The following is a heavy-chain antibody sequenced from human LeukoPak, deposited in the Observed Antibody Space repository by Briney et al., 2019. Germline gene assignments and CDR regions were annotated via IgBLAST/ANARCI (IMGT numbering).Heavy chain of an antibody. CDR1: GFAFGSFG. CDR2: IGSTTSYI. CDR3: ARDPTARIAAAGTSDY. D-gene: IGHD6-13*01. Sequence: PAGSLRLSCAASGFAFGSFGMNWARQAPGKGLGWVSPIGSTTSYIYYADSVRGRFTISRDNANNSLYLQMNSLRAEDTAVYDCARDPTARIAAAGTSDYWGQGALVTVSS. J-gene: IGHJ4*02. V-gene: IGHV3-21*01.